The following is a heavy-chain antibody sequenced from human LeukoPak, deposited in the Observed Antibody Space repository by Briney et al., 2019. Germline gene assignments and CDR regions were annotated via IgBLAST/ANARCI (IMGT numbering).Heavy chain of an antibody. J-gene: IGHJ4*02. CDR3: ARIGDCSGGSCFDY. CDR1: GYTFTSYD. CDR2: MNPNSGNT. D-gene: IGHD2-15*01. Sequence: GASVKVSCKASGYTFTSYDINWVRQATGQGLEWMGWMNPNSGNTGYAQKFQGRVTMTRNTSISTAYMELSSLRSEDTAVYYCARIGDCSGGSCFDYWGQGTLVTVSS. V-gene: IGHV1-8*01.